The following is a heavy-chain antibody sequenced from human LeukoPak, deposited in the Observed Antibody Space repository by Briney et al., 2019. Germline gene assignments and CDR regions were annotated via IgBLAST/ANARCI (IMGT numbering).Heavy chain of an antibody. CDR1: GGSITSSSYY. CDR3: ARQTGSGLFILP. D-gene: IGHD3/OR15-3a*01. J-gene: IGHJ4*02. V-gene: IGHV4-39*01. Sequence: SETLSLTCTVSGGSITSSSYYWGWIRQPPGKGLEWIGSIYYSGNTYYNASLKSQVSISIDTSKNQFSLRLTSVTAADTAVYYCARQTGSGLFILPGGQGTLVTVSS. CDR2: IYYSGNT.